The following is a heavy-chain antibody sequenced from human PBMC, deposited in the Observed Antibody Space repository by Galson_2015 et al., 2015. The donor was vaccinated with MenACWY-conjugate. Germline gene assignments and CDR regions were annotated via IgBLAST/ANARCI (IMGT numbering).Heavy chain of an antibody. Sequence: SLRLSCAASGFTFSSYRMNWVRQAPGKGLEWVSSISSSSYIYYADSVKGRFTISRDNAKNSLYLQMNSLRAEDTAVYYCARDSTLYEMDVWGQGTTVTVSS. D-gene: IGHD3-3*01. J-gene: IGHJ6*02. CDR2: ISSSSYI. CDR3: ARDSTLYEMDV. V-gene: IGHV3-21*01. CDR1: GFTFSSYR.